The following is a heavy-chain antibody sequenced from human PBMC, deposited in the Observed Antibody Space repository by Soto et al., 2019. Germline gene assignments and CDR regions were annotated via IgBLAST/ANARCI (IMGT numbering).Heavy chain of an antibody. CDR1: GASFDSYT. D-gene: IGHD1-26*01. Sequence: QVQLVQSGAEVRKSGSSVKVSCKLSGASFDSYTITWVRQAPGQGLEWMGGIIPIFGTTNYAQKFQGRLTITADGFTSAAYMALSSLTSEDTAVYYCARGPLYDLESGMYWYFDLWGRGTLVTVSS. V-gene: IGHV1-69*01. CDR2: IIPIFGTT. CDR3: ARGPLYDLESGMYWYFDL. J-gene: IGHJ2*01.